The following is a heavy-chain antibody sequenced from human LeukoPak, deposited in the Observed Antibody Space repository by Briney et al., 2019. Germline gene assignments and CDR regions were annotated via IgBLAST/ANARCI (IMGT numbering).Heavy chain of an antibody. D-gene: IGHD2-15*01. CDR1: GFTFSSYA. CDR2: ISYDGSNK. J-gene: IGHJ4*02. V-gene: IGHV3-30-3*01. Sequence: GRSLRLSCAASGFTFSSYAMHWVRQAPGKGLEWVAVISYDGSNKYYADSVKGRFTISRDNAKNSLYLQMNSLRAEDTAVYYCARGSGYCSGGSCYGGYWGQGTLVTVSS. CDR3: ARGSGYCSGGSCYGGY.